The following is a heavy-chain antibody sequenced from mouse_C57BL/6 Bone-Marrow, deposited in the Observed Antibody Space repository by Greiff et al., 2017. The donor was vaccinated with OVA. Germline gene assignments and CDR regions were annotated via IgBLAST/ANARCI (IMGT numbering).Heavy chain of an antibody. Sequence: QVQLQQPGAELVKPGASVKVFCKASGYTFTSYWMHWVKQRPGQGLEWIGRIHPSDSDTNYNQKFKGKATLTVDKSSSTAYMQLSSLTSEDSAVYYCAIPLYYYGSSYAAYWGQGTLVTVSA. D-gene: IGHD1-1*01. J-gene: IGHJ3*01. V-gene: IGHV1-74*01. CDR1: GYTFTSYW. CDR2: IHPSDSDT. CDR3: AIPLYYYGSSYAAY.